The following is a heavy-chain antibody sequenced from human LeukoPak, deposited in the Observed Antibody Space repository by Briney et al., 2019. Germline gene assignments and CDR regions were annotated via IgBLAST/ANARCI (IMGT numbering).Heavy chain of an antibody. CDR2: ISYDGSNK. D-gene: IGHD4-23*01. V-gene: IGHV3-30*03. J-gene: IGHJ4*02. CDR3: ARDRGKDYFGD. CDR1: GFTFSSYG. Sequence: GGSLRLSCAASGFTFSSYGMHWVRQAPGKGLEWVAVISYDGSNKYYADSVKGRFTISRDNSKNTLYLQMNSLRAEDTALYYCARDRGKDYFGDWGQGTQVTVSS.